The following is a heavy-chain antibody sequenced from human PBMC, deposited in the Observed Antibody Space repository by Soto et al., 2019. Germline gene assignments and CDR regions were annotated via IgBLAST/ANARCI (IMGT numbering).Heavy chain of an antibody. CDR2: IRSKADGEGT. J-gene: IGHJ4*02. CDR3: SNVLVWVGELDDSNDY. Sequence: EVHLVESGGGLVKPGGSLRLSCATSGFTFSNAWMNWVRQSPGRGLEWVGRIRSKADGEGTDYAASVRGRFTISRDDSTDTLYLQMNSLKIEDTAVYYCSNVLVWVGELDDSNDYWGPGTLVAVSS. CDR1: GFTFSNAW. V-gene: IGHV3-15*07. D-gene: IGHD3-10*01.